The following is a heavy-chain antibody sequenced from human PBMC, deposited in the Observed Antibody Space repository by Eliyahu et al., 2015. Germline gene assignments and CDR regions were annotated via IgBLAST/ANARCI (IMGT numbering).Heavy chain of an antibody. CDR1: GGSISSYY. Sequence: QVQLQESGPGLVKPSXTLSLTCTVXGGSISSYYWSWIQQPPGQGLEWIGYISYSGGTDYSPSLKSRVTISSDTPKNQLSLRLSSVTAADTAVYYCARSYGSGNYFDSWGQGTLVTVSS. D-gene: IGHD3-10*01. CDR3: ARSYGSGNYFDS. V-gene: IGHV4-59*01. J-gene: IGHJ4*02. CDR2: ISYSGGT.